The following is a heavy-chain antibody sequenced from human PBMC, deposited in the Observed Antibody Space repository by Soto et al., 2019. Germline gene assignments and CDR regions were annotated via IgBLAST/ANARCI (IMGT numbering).Heavy chain of an antibody. D-gene: IGHD3-22*01. J-gene: IGHJ1*01. CDR1: GYTFTSYY. CDR2: INPSGDST. V-gene: IGHV1-46*01. Sequence: ASVKVSCKASGYTFTSYYMHWVRQAPGQGLEWMGIINPSGDSTSYAQKLQGRVTMTTDTSTSTAYMGLRSLRSDDTAVYCCARGWGSSGPLPYGYFQHWGQGTLVTVSS. CDR3: ARGWGSSGPLPYGYFQH.